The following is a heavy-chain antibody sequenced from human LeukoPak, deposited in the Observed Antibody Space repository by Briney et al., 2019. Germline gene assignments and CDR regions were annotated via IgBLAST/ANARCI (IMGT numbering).Heavy chain of an antibody. CDR3: ARESGSGSHFDY. V-gene: IGHV1-46*01. CDR2: INPSSDST. CDR1: GYTFTNYY. Sequence: ASVKVSCKASGYTFTNYYIHWVRQAPGQGLEWMGIINPSSDSTSYAQKFQGRVTMTRDTSTTTVYMELSSLRSEDTAVYYCARESGSGSHFDYWGQGTLVTVSS. J-gene: IGHJ4*02. D-gene: IGHD3-10*01.